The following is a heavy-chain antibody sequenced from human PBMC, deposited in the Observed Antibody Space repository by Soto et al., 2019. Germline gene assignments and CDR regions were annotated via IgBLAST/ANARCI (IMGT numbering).Heavy chain of an antibody. Sequence: PGESLKISCKGSGYSFTSYWIGWVRQMPGKGLEWMGIIYPGDSDTRYSPSFHGQVTISADKSISTAYLQWSSLKASDTAMYYCARHGVVATINHYYYYMDVWGKGTTVTVSS. CDR1: GYSFTSYW. V-gene: IGHV5-51*01. J-gene: IGHJ6*03. D-gene: IGHD5-12*01. CDR3: ARHGVVATINHYYYYMDV. CDR2: IYPGDSDT.